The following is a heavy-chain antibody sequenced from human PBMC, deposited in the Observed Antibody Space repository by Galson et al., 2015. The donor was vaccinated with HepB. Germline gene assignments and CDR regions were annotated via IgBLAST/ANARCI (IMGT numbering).Heavy chain of an antibody. Sequence: SLRLSCAASGFTFSSYAMHWVRQAPGKGLEWVAVISYDGSNKYYADSVKGRFTISRDNSKNTLYLQMNSLRAEDTAVYYCARGEEDGYNHDAFDIWGQGTMVTVSS. CDR1: GFTFSSYA. V-gene: IGHV3-30*04. CDR3: ARGEEDGYNHDAFDI. J-gene: IGHJ3*02. CDR2: ISYDGSNK. D-gene: IGHD5-24*01.